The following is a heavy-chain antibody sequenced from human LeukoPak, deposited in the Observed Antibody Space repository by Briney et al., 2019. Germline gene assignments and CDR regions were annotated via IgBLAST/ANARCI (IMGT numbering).Heavy chain of an antibody. Sequence: SETLSLTCTVSGGSISNYYWSWIRQPPGKGLEWIGYIHYSGSTNYNPSLKSRVTISVDTSKNQFSLKLSSVTAADTAVYYCARGFTGATRDLRFDPWGQGTLVTVSS. CDR1: GGSISNYY. V-gene: IGHV4-59*01. CDR2: IHYSGST. D-gene: IGHD1-26*01. CDR3: ARGFTGATRDLRFDP. J-gene: IGHJ5*02.